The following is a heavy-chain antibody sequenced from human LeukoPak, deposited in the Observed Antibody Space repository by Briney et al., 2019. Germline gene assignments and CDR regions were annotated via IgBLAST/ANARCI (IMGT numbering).Heavy chain of an antibody. V-gene: IGHV3-23*01. D-gene: IGHD3-22*01. CDR3: AKDQDYYDSSGYALYDAFDI. Sequence: PGGSLRLSCAASGFTFSSYGMSWVRQAPGKGLEWVSAISGSGGSTYYADSVKGRFTISRDNSKSTLYLQMNSLRAEDTAVYYCAKDQDYYDSSGYALYDAFDIWGQGTMVTVSS. CDR1: GFTFSSYG. J-gene: IGHJ3*02. CDR2: ISGSGGST.